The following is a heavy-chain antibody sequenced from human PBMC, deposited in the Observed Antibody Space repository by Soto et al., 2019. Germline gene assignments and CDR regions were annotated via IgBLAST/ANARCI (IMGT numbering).Heavy chain of an antibody. J-gene: IGHJ1*01. Sequence: SETLSLTCDVDGGSCIGYGWTWIRQTPGKGLEWVGYVHHSGSTNYNPSLERRVNISFDMSKSQVYLQLTSVTAADTFVYYCARFGAAAAHDDNWGRGVLVTVSS. CDR3: ARFGAAAAHDDN. CDR1: GGSCIGYG. D-gene: IGHD6-13*01. CDR2: VHHSGST. V-gene: IGHV4-34*01.